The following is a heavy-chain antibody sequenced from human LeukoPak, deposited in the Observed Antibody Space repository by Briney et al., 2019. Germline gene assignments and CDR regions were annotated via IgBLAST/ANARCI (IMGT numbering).Heavy chain of an antibody. CDR1: GFTFSSYA. Sequence: GGSLRLSCAASGFTFSSYAMHWVRQAPGKGLEWVAVISYDGSNKYYADSVKGRFTISRDNSKNTLYLQMNSLRAEDTAVYYCARTWQQRTGIGFDYWGQGTLVTVSS. CDR3: ARTWQQRTGIGFDY. CDR2: ISYDGSNK. J-gene: IGHJ4*02. D-gene: IGHD6-13*01. V-gene: IGHV3-30-3*01.